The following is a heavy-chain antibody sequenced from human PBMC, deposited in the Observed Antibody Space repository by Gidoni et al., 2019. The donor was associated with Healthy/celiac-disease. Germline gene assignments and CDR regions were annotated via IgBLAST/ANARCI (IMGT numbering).Heavy chain of an antibody. CDR3: ARHGPNSSSWYEEVDY. V-gene: IGHV4-39*01. CDR2: IYYSGST. Sequence: QLQLQESGPGLVKPSETLSLTCTVSGGSISSSSYYWGWIRQPPGKGLEWIGSIYYSGSTYYNPSLKSRVTISVDTSKNQFSLKLSSVTAADTAVYYCARHGPNSSSWYEEVDYWGQGTLVTVSS. D-gene: IGHD6-13*01. CDR1: GGSISSSSYY. J-gene: IGHJ4*02.